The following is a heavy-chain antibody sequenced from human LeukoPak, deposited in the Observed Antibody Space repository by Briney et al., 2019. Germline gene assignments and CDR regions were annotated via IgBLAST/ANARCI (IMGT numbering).Heavy chain of an antibody. J-gene: IGHJ4*02. D-gene: IGHD2-15*01. Sequence: SQTPSLTCTVSGGSISSGGYYWSWIRQHPGKGLEWIGYIYYSGSTYYNPSLKSRVTISVDTSKNQFSLKLSSVTAADTAVYYCARVALGYCSGGSCYPGGFDYWGQGTLVTVSS. CDR1: GGSISSGGYY. V-gene: IGHV4-31*03. CDR2: IYYSGST. CDR3: ARVALGYCSGGSCYPGGFDY.